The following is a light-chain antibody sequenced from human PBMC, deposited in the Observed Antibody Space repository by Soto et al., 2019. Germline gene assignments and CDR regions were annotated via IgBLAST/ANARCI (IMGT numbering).Light chain of an antibody. V-gene: IGLV1-40*01. J-gene: IGLJ1*01. CDR2: GNS. Sequence: QSVLAQPPSVSGAPGQKVTIYCTGSSSNIGAGYDLHWYQQLPGTAPKLLLYGNSNRPSGVPDRFSGSKSGTSASLAITGLQAEDEADYYCQSYDSSLSAYVFGTGTKGTVL. CDR1: SSNIGAGYD. CDR3: QSYDSSLSAYV.